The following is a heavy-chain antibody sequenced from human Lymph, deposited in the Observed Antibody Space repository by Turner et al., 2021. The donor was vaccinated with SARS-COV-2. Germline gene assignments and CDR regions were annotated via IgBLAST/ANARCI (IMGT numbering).Heavy chain of an antibody. Sequence: EVQLVASGGGLVQLGRSFRLSCAVPGFTFEDYAMHWDRQAPGKGLEWVSGINWNSGSIAYAESVKGRFTISRDNAKNSLYLQMNSLRAEDTALYYCAKDLAGGYYSCFDYWGQGTLVTVSS. V-gene: IGHV3-9*01. CDR1: GFTFEDYA. D-gene: IGHD2-21*01. CDR3: AKDLAGGYYSCFDY. CDR2: INWNSGSI. J-gene: IGHJ4*02.